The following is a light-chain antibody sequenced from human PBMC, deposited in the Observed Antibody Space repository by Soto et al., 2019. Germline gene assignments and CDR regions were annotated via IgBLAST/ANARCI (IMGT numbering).Light chain of an antibody. CDR1: QSVTSSY. CDR2: GAS. V-gene: IGKV3-20*01. Sequence: EIVLTQSPGTLSLSPGERATLSCRASQSVTSSYLAWYQQKPGQAPRLLIYGASRRATGIPDRFSGGGSGTEFTLTISRLEPEDFAVYYCQQYDSFIFTFGPGTKVDIK. CDR3: QQYDSFIFT. J-gene: IGKJ3*01.